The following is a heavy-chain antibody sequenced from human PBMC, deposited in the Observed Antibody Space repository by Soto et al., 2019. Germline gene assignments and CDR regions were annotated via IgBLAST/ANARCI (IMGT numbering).Heavy chain of an antibody. CDR2: IYSGST. J-gene: IGHJ4*02. CDR3: AREDSAGFYDF. V-gene: IGHV4-30-2*01. D-gene: IGHD1-1*01. Sequence: SETLSLTCTVSGDSINSGGYSWSWIRQPPGQGLEWIGYIYSGSTYYSPSLKSRVTISIDASKNQLSLRLKSVTAADTAVYYCAREDSAGFYDFWGQGTLVTVSS. CDR1: GDSINSGGYS.